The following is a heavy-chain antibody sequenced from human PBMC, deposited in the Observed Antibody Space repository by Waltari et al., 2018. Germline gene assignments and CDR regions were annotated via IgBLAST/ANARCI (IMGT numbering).Heavy chain of an antibody. Sequence: QVQLVQSGAEVKKPGASVKVSCKASGYTFTGYYMHWVRQAPGQGLEWMGRINPNSGGTNYAQKLQGRVTMTRDTSISTAYMELSRLRSDDTAVYYCARQGPSIAAAGYFDYWGQGTLVTVSS. CDR1: GYTFTGYY. V-gene: IGHV1-2*06. CDR3: ARQGPSIAAAGYFDY. CDR2: INPNSGGT. D-gene: IGHD6-13*01. J-gene: IGHJ4*02.